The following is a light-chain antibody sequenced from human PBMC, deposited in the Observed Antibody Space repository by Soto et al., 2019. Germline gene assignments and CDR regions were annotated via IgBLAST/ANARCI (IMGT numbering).Light chain of an antibody. Sequence: QSALTQPASVSGPPGQSITISCTGTSSDVGGYNYVSWYQQHPGKAPKLIIYEVSNRPSGVSNRFSGSKSGNTASLTISGLQAEDEADYYCNSYTSKSTGVFGTGTKVTVL. CDR1: SSDVGGYNY. V-gene: IGLV2-14*01. CDR3: NSYTSKSTGV. J-gene: IGLJ1*01. CDR2: EVS.